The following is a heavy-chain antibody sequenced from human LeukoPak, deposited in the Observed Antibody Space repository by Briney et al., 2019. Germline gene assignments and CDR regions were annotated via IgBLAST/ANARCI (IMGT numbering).Heavy chain of an antibody. V-gene: IGHV1-18*01. D-gene: IGHD6-19*01. CDR3: ARDLAVAGALHFDY. CDR1: GYTFTSYG. Sequence: GASVKVSCKASGYTFTSYGISWVRQAPGQGLEWMGWISAYNGNTNYAQKLQGRVTMTTDTSTSTAYMELRGLRSDDTAVYYCARDLAVAGALHFDYWGQGTLVTVSS. J-gene: IGHJ4*02. CDR2: ISAYNGNT.